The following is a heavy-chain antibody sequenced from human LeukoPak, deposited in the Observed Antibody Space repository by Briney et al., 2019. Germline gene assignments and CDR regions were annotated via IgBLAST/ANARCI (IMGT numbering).Heavy chain of an antibody. J-gene: IGHJ4*02. D-gene: IGHD3-10*01. CDR2: INHSGST. CDR3: ARDRPFYGSGTMPFDY. V-gene: IGHV4-34*01. CDR1: GGSFSGYY. Sequence: SETLSLTCAVYGGSFSGYYWSWIRQPPGKGLEWIGEINHSGSTNYNPSLKSRVTISVDTSKNQFSLKLTSVTAADTAVYYCARDRPFYGSGTMPFDYWGQGTLVTVSS.